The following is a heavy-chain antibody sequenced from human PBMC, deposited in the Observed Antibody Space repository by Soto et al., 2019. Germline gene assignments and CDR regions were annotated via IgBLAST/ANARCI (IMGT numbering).Heavy chain of an antibody. V-gene: IGHV3-30*18. CDR3: AKDGGSVYCNSPCCSANHFDY. CDR2: ISYDGDNE. CDR1: GFTFSNYA. Sequence: QVQLVESGGGVVQPGRSLRLSCAASGFTFSNYAMHWVRQAPGKGLEWLAIISYDGDNEYYADSVRGRFTISRDNSKNTLYLETNTLRHEDTAVYYCAKDGGSVYCNSPCCSANHFDYWGQGTLVTVSS. J-gene: IGHJ4*02. D-gene: IGHD2-2*01.